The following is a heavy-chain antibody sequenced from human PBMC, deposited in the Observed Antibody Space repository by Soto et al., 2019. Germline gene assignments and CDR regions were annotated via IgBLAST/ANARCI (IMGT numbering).Heavy chain of an antibody. Sequence: HGESLKISCKGSGYSFTSYWIGWVRQMPGKGLEWMGIIYPGDSDTRYSPSFQGQVTISADKSISTAYLQWSSLKASDTAMYYCARSNWRNKWVDYYYYGMDVWGQGTTVTVSS. D-gene: IGHD1-1*01. J-gene: IGHJ6*02. CDR3: ARSNWRNKWVDYYYYGMDV. CDR1: GYSFTSYW. V-gene: IGHV5-51*01. CDR2: IYPGDSDT.